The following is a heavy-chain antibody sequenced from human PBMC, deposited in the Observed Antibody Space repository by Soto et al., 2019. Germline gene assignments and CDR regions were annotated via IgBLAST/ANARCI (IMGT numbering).Heavy chain of an antibody. J-gene: IGHJ4*02. Sequence: QVQLVESGGGVVQPGRSLRLSCAASGFTFSSYGMHWVRQAPGKGLEWVAVISYDGSNKYYADSVKGRFTISRDNSKNTLYLQMNILRAEDTAVYYCAKDKVPVVVTAPLDYWGQGTLVTVSS. V-gene: IGHV3-30*18. D-gene: IGHD2-21*02. CDR2: ISYDGSNK. CDR1: GFTFSSYG. CDR3: AKDKVPVVVTAPLDY.